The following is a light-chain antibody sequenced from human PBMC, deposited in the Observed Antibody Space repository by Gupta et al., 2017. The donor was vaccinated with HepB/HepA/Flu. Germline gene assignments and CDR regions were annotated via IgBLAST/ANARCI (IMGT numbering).Light chain of an antibody. CDR3: ATWDTSLGGV. J-gene: IGLJ3*02. CDR2: ENN. Sequence: QSVLTQPPSMSAAAGQKVTISCSGSSSNIGNNHVSWYQQIPGTAPNLLIYENNKRPLGLPDRFSGSKSGTSATLVITGLLTEDEADYYCATWDTSLGGVFGGGTRPTVL. V-gene: IGLV1-51*02. CDR1: SSNIGNNH.